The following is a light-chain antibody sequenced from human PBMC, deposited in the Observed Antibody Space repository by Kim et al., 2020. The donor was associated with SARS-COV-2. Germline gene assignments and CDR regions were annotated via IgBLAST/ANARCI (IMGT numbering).Light chain of an antibody. J-gene: IGLJ3*02. CDR3: QAWDSSTAV. CDR2: KDS. CDR1: KLGDKY. Sequence: VSPGQTASITCSGDKLGDKYACWYQQKPGQSPVLVIYKDSKRPSGIPERFSGSNSGNTATLTISGTQAMDEAHYYCQAWDSSTAVFGGGTQLTVL. V-gene: IGLV3-1*01.